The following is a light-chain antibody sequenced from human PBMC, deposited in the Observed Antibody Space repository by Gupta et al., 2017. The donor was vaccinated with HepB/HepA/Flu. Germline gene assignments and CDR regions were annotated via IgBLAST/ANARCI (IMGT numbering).Light chain of an antibody. J-gene: IGKJ1*01. CDR1: QNILSSSNNKNS. CDR3: QQNYTPPT. CDR2: WAS. V-gene: IGKV4-1*01. Sequence: IVMTQSHASLAVCLGERATVHCKSSQNILSSSNNKNSLAWYQQKPGQPPKLIITWASTRQSGVPDRFSGGGSGADITLTISSLQAEYVAVYYCQQNYTPPTFGQGTKVESK.